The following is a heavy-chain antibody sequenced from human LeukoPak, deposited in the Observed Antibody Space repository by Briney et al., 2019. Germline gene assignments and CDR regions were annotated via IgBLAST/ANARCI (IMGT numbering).Heavy chain of an antibody. CDR2: INHSGST. CDR3: ARATAARPDWGVQSHYYYYYYMDV. J-gene: IGHJ6*03. CDR1: GGSFSGYY. Sequence: SETLSLTCAVYGGSFSGYYWSWIRQPPGKGLEWIGEINHSGSTNYNPSLKSRVTISVDTSKNQFSLKLSSVTAADTAVYYCARATAARPDWGVQSHYYYYYYMDVWGKGTTVTVSS. D-gene: IGHD6-6*01. V-gene: IGHV4-34*01.